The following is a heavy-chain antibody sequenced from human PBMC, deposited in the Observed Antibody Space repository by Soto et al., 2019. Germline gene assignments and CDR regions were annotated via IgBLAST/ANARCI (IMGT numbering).Heavy chain of an antibody. CDR3: AGGEDRRWEPPVDY. Sequence: ASVKVSCKASGGTFSSYAISWVRQAPGQGLEWMGGIIPIFGTANYAQKFQGRVTITADESTSTAYMELSSLRSEDTAVYYCAGGEDRRWEPPVDYWGQGTLVTVSS. CDR1: GGTFSSYA. J-gene: IGHJ4*02. V-gene: IGHV1-69*13. CDR2: IIPIFGTA. D-gene: IGHD1-26*01.